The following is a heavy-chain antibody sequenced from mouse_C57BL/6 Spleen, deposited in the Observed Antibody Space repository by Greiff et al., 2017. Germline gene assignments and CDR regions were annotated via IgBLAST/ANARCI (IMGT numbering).Heavy chain of an antibody. CDR2: IYPGDGDT. CDR1: GYAFSSSW. CDR3: AKGTWFAY. Sequence: QVQLQQSGPELVKPGASVKISCKASGYAFSSSWMNWVKQRPGKGLEWIGRIYPGDGDTNYNGKCKGKATLTADKSSRTAYMQLSSLTSEDSAVYFCAKGTWFAYWGQGTLVTVSA. V-gene: IGHV1-82*01. J-gene: IGHJ3*01.